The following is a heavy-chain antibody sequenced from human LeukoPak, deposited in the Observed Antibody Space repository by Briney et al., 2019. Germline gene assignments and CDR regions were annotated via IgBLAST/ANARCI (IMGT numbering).Heavy chain of an antibody. J-gene: IGHJ4*02. CDR2: ISGSADST. CDR3: ANPTADYNSGY. V-gene: IGHV3-23*01. D-gene: IGHD4-11*01. Sequence: GGSLRLSCAASGFTFSSYAMTWVRQAPGKGLEWVPAISGSADSTYYADSVKGRFTISRDNSKNTLYLQMNSLRDEDTAVYYCANPTADYNSGYWGQGTLVTVSS. CDR1: GFTFSSYA.